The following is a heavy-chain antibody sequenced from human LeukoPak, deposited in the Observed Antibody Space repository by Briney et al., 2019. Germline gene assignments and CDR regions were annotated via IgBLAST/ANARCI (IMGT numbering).Heavy chain of an antibody. J-gene: IGHJ4*02. CDR2: ISSGGSTI. V-gene: IGHV3-48*01. D-gene: IGHD4-23*01. CDR3: ARETKLTVVTRGAGDY. CDR1: GFSFSTYS. Sequence: GGSLRLSCAASGFSFSTYSINWVRQAPGKGLEWVSYISSGGSTIYYADSVKGRFTISRDNAKNSLYLQMNSLRAEDTAVYYCARETKLTVVTRGAGDYWGQGILVTVSS.